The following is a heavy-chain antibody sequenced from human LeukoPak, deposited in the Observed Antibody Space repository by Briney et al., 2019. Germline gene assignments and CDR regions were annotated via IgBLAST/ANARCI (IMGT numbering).Heavy chain of an antibody. V-gene: IGHV3-48*03. CDR2: ISSSGSTI. CDR3: ARLAVAGPRSFDY. CDR1: GFTFSSYE. J-gene: IGHJ4*02. Sequence: GGSLRLSCAASGFTFSSYEMNWVRQAPGKGLEWVSYISSSGSTIYYADSVKGRFTISRDNAKNSLYLQMNSLRAEDTAVYYCARLAVAGPRSFDYWGQGTLVTVSS. D-gene: IGHD6-19*01.